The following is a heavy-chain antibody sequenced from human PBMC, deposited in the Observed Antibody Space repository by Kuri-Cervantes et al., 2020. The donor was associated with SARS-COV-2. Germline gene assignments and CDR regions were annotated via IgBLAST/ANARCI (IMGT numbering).Heavy chain of an antibody. J-gene: IGHJ4*02. V-gene: IGHV3-43D*03. CDR1: GFTFDDYA. CDR3: AKDIGLGMGIDY. Sequence: GESLKISCAASGFTFDDYAMHWVRQAPGKGLEWVSLISWDGGSTYYADSVKGRFTISRDNSKNSLYLQMNSLRAEGTALYYCAKDIGLGMGIDYWGQGTLVTVSS. D-gene: IGHD7-27*01. CDR2: ISWDGGST.